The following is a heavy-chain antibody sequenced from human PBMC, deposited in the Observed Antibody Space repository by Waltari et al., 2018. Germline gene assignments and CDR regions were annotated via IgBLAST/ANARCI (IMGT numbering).Heavy chain of an antibody. CDR1: GYTFTGYY. V-gene: IGHV1-2*06. Sequence: VHLVQSGAEVKKPGASVQVSCKASGYTFTGYYIQWVRRAPGQGLEWMGRINPNSGETKYAHKLQGRVTLTKDTCINTGYMELSSLKSDDTAVYYCARDLGSDYGNRDYWGQGTLVTVPS. CDR2: INPNSGET. J-gene: IGHJ4*02. D-gene: IGHD4-17*01. CDR3: ARDLGSDYGNRDY.